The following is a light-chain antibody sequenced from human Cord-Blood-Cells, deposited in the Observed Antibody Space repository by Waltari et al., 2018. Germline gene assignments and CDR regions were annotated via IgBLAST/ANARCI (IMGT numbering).Light chain of an antibody. CDR2: GAS. CDR3: HKYNNWPPWT. Sequence: EIVMTQSPATMSLSPGERATLSGRASQSVSSNLAWYQQKPSQAPRLLIYGASSRATGLPARFSGSVSGTVLTLTISSLQSEDFAVSYCHKYNNWPPWTFGQGTKVEIK. CDR1: QSVSSN. V-gene: IGKV3-15*01. J-gene: IGKJ1*01.